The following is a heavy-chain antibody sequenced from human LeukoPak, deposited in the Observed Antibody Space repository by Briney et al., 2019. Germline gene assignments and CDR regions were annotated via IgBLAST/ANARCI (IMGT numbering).Heavy chain of an antibody. D-gene: IGHD6-19*01. Sequence: TGGSLRLSCAASGFTFSSCAMNWVRQAPGKGLEWVSGISGSGGITHYADSVRGRFTISRDNSKNTLYLQMNSLRAEDTAVYYCARDNRRRQWSVYYYYMDVWGKGTTVTISS. CDR2: ISGSGGIT. V-gene: IGHV3-23*01. CDR1: GFTFSSCA. J-gene: IGHJ6*03. CDR3: ARDNRRRQWSVYYYYMDV.